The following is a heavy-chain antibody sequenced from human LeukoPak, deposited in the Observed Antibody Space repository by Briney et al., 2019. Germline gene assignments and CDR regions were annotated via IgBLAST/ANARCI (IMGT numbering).Heavy chain of an antibody. CDR3: AREPSYDFLPYYMDV. CDR2: IKQDGSEE. Sequence: GGSLRLSCAASGFTFSSYWMSWVRQAPGKGLEWVANIKQDGSEEYYVDSVKGRFTISRDNAKNSLYLQMNSLRAEDTAVYYCAREPSYDFLPYYMDVWGKGTTVTVSS. CDR1: GFTFSSYW. V-gene: IGHV3-7*01. D-gene: IGHD3-3*01. J-gene: IGHJ6*03.